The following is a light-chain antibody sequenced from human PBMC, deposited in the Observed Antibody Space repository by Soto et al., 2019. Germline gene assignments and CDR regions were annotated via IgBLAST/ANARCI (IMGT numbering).Light chain of an antibody. CDR2: KGT. Sequence: QSVLAQPASVSGSPGQSITISCTGTSSDVGAYNSVSWYQQLPHRAPQVIIYKGTQRPSGVSNRFSGSTSGNAASLTISALQADNEADYFCCSSAPESTYGFGTGTKVTVL. CDR1: SSDVGAYNS. J-gene: IGLJ1*01. CDR3: CSSAPESTYG. V-gene: IGLV2-23*01.